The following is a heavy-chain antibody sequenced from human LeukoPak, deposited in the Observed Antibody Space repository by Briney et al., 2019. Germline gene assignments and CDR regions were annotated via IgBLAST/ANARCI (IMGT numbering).Heavy chain of an antibody. CDR1: GGSISSSSYY. V-gene: IGHV4-39*01. J-gene: IGHJ4*02. Sequence: SETLSLTCTVSGGSISSSSYYWGWIRQPPGKGLEWIGSIYYSGSTYHNPSLKSRVTISVDTSKNQFSLKLSSVTAADTAVYYCARHSGVSGGYYDKDFDYWGQGTLVTVSS. D-gene: IGHD3-22*01. CDR2: IYYSGST. CDR3: ARHSGVSGGYYDKDFDY.